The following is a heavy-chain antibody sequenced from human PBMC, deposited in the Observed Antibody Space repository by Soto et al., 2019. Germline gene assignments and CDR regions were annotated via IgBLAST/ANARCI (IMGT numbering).Heavy chain of an antibody. J-gene: IGHJ4*02. CDR2: IDWDGDK. Sequence: SGPTLVNPTHTLTLTCTFSGFSLNASGMCLTWIRQPPGRALEWLATIDWDGDKYYTSSLRTRLTISKDTSKNQVALTMTNMQPMDTGTYFCARMRGSCISPLDSWGQGALVTVSS. CDR1: GFSLNASGMC. CDR3: ARMRGSCISPLDS. V-gene: IGHV2-70*13. D-gene: IGHD6-13*01.